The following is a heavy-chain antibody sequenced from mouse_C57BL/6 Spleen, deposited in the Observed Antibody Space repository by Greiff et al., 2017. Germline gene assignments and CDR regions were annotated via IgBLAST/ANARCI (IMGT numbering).Heavy chain of an antibody. Sequence: VQLQQPGAELVKPGASVKMSCKASGYTFTSYWITWVKQRPGQGLEWIGDIYPGSGSTNYNEKFKSKATLTVDTSSSTAYMQLSSLTSEASAVYYCAACCSSFYYYAMDYWGQGTSVTFSS. CDR1: GYTFTSYW. CDR2: IYPGSGST. D-gene: IGHD1-1*01. V-gene: IGHV1-55*01. J-gene: IGHJ4*01. CDR3: AACCSSFYYYAMDY.